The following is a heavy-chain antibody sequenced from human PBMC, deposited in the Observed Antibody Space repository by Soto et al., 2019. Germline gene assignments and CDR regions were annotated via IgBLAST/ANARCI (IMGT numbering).Heavy chain of an antibody. D-gene: IGHD1-20*01. CDR1: GLTFADSA. CDR2: IIVDSGNT. J-gene: IGHJ4*02. Sequence: SVKVSCKASGLTFADSAVQWVRQARGQSLEWIGRIIVDSGNTKSAEKFTERVSMSWDMSTSTAFMELRSLSSDDTAVYHCATPNNSSTFACSGLATLLIVPS. V-gene: IGHV1-58*01. CDR3: ATPNNSSTFAC.